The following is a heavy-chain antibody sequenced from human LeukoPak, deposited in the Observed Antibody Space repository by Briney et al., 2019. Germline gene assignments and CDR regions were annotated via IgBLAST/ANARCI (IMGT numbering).Heavy chain of an antibody. D-gene: IGHD6-19*01. V-gene: IGHV3-53*01. J-gene: IGHJ3*02. CDR1: GFTVSSNY. CDR3: ARDMAVAGTRDAFDI. CDR2: MYSGGST. Sequence: GGSLRLSCAASGFTVSSNYMSWVRQAPGKGLEWVSVMYSGGSTYYADSVKGRFTISRDNSKNTLYLQMNSLRAEDTAVYYCARDMAVAGTRDAFDIWGQGTMVTVSS.